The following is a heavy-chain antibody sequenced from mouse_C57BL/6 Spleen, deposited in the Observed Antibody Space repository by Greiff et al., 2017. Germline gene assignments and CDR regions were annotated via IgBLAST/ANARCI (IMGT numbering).Heavy chain of an antibody. CDR3: ASIYYDYDVGYFDV. CDR1: GYSITSGYY. D-gene: IGHD2-4*01. Sequence: EVQLQESGPGLVKPSQSLSLTCSVTGYSITSGYYWNWIRQFPGNKLEWMGYISYDGSNNYNPSLKNRISITRDTSKNQFFLKLNSVTTEDTATYYCASIYYDYDVGYFDVWGTGTTVTVSS. CDR2: ISYDGSN. V-gene: IGHV3-6*01. J-gene: IGHJ1*03.